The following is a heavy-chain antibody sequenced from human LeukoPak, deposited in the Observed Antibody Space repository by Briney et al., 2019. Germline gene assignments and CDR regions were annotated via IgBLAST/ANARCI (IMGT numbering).Heavy chain of an antibody. CDR2: ISSSSTYI. Sequence: GGSLRLSCAASGFTFSSYNMNWVRQAPGKGLEWVSSISSSSTYIYYADSVKGRFTISRDNAKNSLYLQMNSLRAEDTAVNYCARVPAYYDILTGYYYWGQGTLVTVSS. CDR1: GFTFSSYN. D-gene: IGHD3-9*01. V-gene: IGHV3-21*01. CDR3: ARVPAYYDILTGYYY. J-gene: IGHJ4*02.